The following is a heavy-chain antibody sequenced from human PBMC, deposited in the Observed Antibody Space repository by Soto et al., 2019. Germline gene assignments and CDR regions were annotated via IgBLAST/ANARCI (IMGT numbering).Heavy chain of an antibody. CDR1: GGTFSSYA. D-gene: IGHD2-2*01. CDR2: IIPIFGTA. J-gene: IGHJ4*02. V-gene: IGHV1-69*01. Sequence: QVQLVQSGAEVKKPGSSVKVSCKASGGTFSSYAISWVRQAPGQGLEWMGGIIPIFGTANYAQKFQGRVTITADESTSTAYMERSSLRSEDTAVYYCARVPLSCSSTSCYRVYFDYWGQGTLVTVSS. CDR3: ARVPLSCSSTSCYRVYFDY.